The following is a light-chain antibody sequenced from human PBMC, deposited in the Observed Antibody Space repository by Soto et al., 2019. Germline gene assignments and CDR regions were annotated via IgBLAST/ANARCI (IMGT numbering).Light chain of an antibody. CDR1: SSNIGNNY. V-gene: IGLV1-51*01. Sequence: QSVLTQPPSVPAAPGQKVTISCSGSSSNIGNNYVSWYQQLPGTAPKLLIYDDNKRPSGIPDRFSGSKSGTSATLGITGLQTGDEADYFCGTWDSSLSADNYVFGIGTKVTVL. CDR2: DDN. CDR3: GTWDSSLSADNYV. J-gene: IGLJ1*01.